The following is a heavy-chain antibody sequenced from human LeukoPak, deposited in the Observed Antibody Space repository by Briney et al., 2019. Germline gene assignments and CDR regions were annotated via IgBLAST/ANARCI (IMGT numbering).Heavy chain of an antibody. J-gene: IGHJ4*02. CDR3: AREGYDSSEVGY. CDR1: GGTFSSYA. V-gene: IGHV1-69*13. Sequence: SVKVSCKASGGTFSSYAISWVRQAPGQGLEWMGGIIPIFGTANYAQKFQGRVTITADESTSTACMELSSLRSEDTAVYYCAREGYDSSEVGYWGQGTLVTVSS. D-gene: IGHD3-22*01. CDR2: IIPIFGTA.